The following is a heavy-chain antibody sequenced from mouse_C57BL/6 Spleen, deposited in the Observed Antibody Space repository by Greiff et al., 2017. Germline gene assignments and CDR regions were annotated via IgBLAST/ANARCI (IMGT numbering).Heavy chain of an antibody. D-gene: IGHD2-1*01. CDR1: GFSLSTSGMG. CDR3: ARSNYVGFNWFAY. CDR2: IYWGDDK. Sequence: QVQLKESGPGILQPSQTLSLTCPFSGFSLSTSGMGVSWIRQPSGKGLEWLVYIYWGDDKRYNPSLKSRPTISKDTSRNQVFLKITDVDTAYTATYYCARSNYVGFNWFAYWGQGTLVTVSA. V-gene: IGHV8-12*01. J-gene: IGHJ3*01.